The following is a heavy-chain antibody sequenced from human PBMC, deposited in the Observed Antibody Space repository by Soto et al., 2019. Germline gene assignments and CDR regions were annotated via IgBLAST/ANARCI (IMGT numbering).Heavy chain of an antibody. V-gene: IGHV3-30*18. CDR3: AKGKSGSWSCMGY. J-gene: IGHJ4*02. Sequence: QVQLVESGGGVVQPGRSLRLSCAASGFTFSSYGMHWVRQAPGKGLEWVAVISYDGSNKYYADSVKGRFTISRDNSKNTLYLQVNSLRAEDTAVYYCAKGKSGSWSCMGYWGQGTLVTVSS. D-gene: IGHD2-8*02. CDR1: GFTFSSYG. CDR2: ISYDGSNK.